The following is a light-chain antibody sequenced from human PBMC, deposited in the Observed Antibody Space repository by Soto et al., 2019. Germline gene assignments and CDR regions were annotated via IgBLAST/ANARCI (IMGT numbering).Light chain of an antibody. CDR1: SSDIGGYNF. Sequence: QAVVTQPASVSGSPGQSITISCTGTSSDIGGYNFVSWYQQHPGKAPKLMIYEVTNRPSGVSNRFSASKSGNTASLTISGLQADDAADYYCSSFTATNTYVIFGGGTKVTVL. CDR2: EVT. V-gene: IGLV2-14*01. J-gene: IGLJ2*01. CDR3: SSFTATNTYVI.